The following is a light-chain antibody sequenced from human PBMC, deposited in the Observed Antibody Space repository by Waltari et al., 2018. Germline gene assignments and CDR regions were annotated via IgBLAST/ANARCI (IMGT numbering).Light chain of an antibody. CDR3: AAWDDSLNGPV. CDR2: SNH. V-gene: IGLV1-44*01. CDR1: YSNIGSNF. Sequence: QSVLTQPPSASGTPGQRITISCSGSYSNIGSNFVSWYQQLPETAPKLLMYSNHQRPSGVPDRFSGSKSGTSASLTISGLQSEDEADYYCAAWDDSLNGPVFGGGTKLTVL. J-gene: IGLJ2*01.